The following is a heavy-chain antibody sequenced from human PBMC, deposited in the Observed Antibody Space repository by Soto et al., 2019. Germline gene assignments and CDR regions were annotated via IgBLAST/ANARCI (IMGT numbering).Heavy chain of an antibody. D-gene: IGHD3-22*01. CDR2: ISAYNGNT. J-gene: IGHJ4*02. CDR3: ARDQDYYASSGYYVN. CDR1: GYTFTSYG. V-gene: IGHV1-18*04. Sequence: ASVKVSCKTSGYTFTSYGISWVRQAPGQGLEWMGWISAYNGNTNYAQKLRGRVTMTTDTSTSTAYLELRSLRSDDTAVYYCARDQDYYASSGYYVNWGQGTLVTVSS.